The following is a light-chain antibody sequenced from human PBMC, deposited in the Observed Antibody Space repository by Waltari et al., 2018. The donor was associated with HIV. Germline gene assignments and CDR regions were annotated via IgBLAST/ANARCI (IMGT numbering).Light chain of an antibody. CDR1: QSIRNY. J-gene: IGKJ1*01. V-gene: IGKV1-5*03. CDR2: EAS. CDR3: LQYDNLWT. Sequence: DIEVTQQPSTLTASVGDTVRLTCRASQSIRNYLAWYQQKPGRAPQLLISEASSLESGVPSRFSGSGSGTVFTLTISSLQPDDFATYYCLQYDNLWTFGQGTKVE.